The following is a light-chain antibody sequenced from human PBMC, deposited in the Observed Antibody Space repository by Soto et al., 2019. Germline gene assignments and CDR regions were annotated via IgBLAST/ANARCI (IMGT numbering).Light chain of an antibody. CDR1: QSVSSN. Sequence: IVLTQSPATLSLSPGERATLSCRAIQSVSSNLAWYQQRPGQAPRLLIYDASNRATGVPARFSGSGSGTDFTLTVSSLEPEDFALYYCQQRSNWPPEITFGQGTRLEIK. V-gene: IGKV3-11*01. CDR3: QQRSNWPPEIT. CDR2: DAS. J-gene: IGKJ5*01.